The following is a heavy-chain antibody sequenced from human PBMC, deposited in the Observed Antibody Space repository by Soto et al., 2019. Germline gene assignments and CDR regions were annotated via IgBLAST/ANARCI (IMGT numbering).Heavy chain of an antibody. CDR3: AKTHSRCVEI. CDR2: INPFGST. J-gene: IGHJ4*02. V-gene: IGHV4-34*01. CDR1: DESFSFHS. D-gene: IGHD2-21*01. Sequence: SETLALTCAGYDESFSFHSWIRIRQTPGEGLEWIGEINPFGSTVFSASLKSRVTMSIDTSKMQFSLKLTSVTAADSAIYYCAKTHSRCVEIWGQGAMVTVS.